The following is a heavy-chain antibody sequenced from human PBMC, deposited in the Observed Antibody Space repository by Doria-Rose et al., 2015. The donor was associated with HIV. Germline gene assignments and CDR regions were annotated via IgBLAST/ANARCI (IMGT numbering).Heavy chain of an antibody. Sequence: SGLLKPSETLSLTCAFYGGSFRGYYWNWIRQPPGKGLEWIGEINHSGSPNYNPSLKSRVTMSVDTSRKQFSLKLNSVTAADTAVYYCARAGPEYYFDSWGQGTLVTVSS. CDR2: INHSGSP. V-gene: IGHV4-34*01. CDR1: GGSFRGYY. J-gene: IGHJ4*02. CDR3: ARAGPEYYFDS.